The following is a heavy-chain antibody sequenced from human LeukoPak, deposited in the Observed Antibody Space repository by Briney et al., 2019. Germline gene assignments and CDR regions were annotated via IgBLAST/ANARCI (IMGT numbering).Heavy chain of an antibody. Sequence: PETLSLTSTVSGGSISRYYWSWVRQPPGKGLEWVGYIDYSGSTNYNPSLKSRVTISVDTSKNQFSLKLSSVTAADTAVYYCARDGGPRSYYYYGMDVWGQGTTVTVSS. CDR1: GGSISRYY. D-gene: IGHD3-16*01. CDR3: ARDGGPRSYYYYGMDV. V-gene: IGHV4-59*01. CDR2: IDYSGST. J-gene: IGHJ6*02.